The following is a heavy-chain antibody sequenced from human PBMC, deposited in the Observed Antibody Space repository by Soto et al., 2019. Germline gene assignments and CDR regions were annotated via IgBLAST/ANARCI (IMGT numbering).Heavy chain of an antibody. CDR2: INPSAGNT. J-gene: IGHJ4*02. CDR1: GYTFTTYY. V-gene: IGHV1-46*01. D-gene: IGHD6-6*01. CDR3: ARLHSTSPPYYFDF. Sequence: QVQLVQSGAEVKKPGASVKVSCKASGYTFTTYYIHWVRQAPGQGLEWMGVINPSAGNTVYAQNFQDRVTMTRDTSTATMYMELSSLRSDDTAVYYCARLHSTSPPYYFDFWGQGTPVTVSS.